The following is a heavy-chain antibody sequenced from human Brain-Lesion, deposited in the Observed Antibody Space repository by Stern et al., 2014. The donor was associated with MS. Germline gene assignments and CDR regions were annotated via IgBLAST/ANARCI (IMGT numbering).Heavy chain of an antibody. CDR2: ISWNSGTI. Sequence: QPVDSGGDLVQPGRSLRISSAAFRFTFDDYAMPWVRQAPGKGLVWVAGISWNSGTIGYADSVKGRFTASRDNAYSSLYLQMNSLRPEDTALYYCARDITGSSAYFAYWGQGTLVTVSS. D-gene: IGHD1-14*01. V-gene: IGHV3-9*01. CDR3: ARDITGSSAYFAY. J-gene: IGHJ4*02. CDR1: RFTFDDYA.